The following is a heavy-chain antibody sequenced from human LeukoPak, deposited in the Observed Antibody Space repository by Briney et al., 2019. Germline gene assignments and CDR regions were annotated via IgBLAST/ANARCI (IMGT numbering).Heavy chain of an antibody. CDR3: ARDYGDYVQYFHH. CDR1: GFTFSSYW. CDR2: INHNGNVN. J-gene: IGHJ1*01. D-gene: IGHD4-17*01. V-gene: IGHV3-7*01. Sequence: GGSLRLSCAASGFTFSSYWMNWARQAPGKGLEWVASINHNGNVNYYVDSVKGRFTISRDNAKSSLYLQMNSLRAEDTAVYYCARDYGDYVQYFHHWGQGSLVTVSS.